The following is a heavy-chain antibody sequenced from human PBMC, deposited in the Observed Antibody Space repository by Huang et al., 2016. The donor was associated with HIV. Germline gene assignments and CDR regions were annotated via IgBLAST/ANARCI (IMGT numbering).Heavy chain of an antibody. V-gene: IGHV4-34*02. CDR3: ARQWTILEWLLGLDV. J-gene: IGHJ6*02. D-gene: IGHD3-3*01. CDR2: VNDSGAT. CDR1: GGSFTGNY. Sequence: QMQLQQRGAGLLKPSETLSLTCGVAGGSFTGNYLTWIRQAPGKGLEWIGEVNDSGATNDNPSLNGRVTLSLDKSNRELSLNLRSVTAADTAVYYCARQWTILEWLLGLDVWGQGTTVIVSS.